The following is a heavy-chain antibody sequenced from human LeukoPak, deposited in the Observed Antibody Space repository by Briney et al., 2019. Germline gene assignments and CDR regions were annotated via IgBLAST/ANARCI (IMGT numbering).Heavy chain of an antibody. Sequence: GASVKVSCKASGGTFSSYAISWVRQAPGQGLEWMGGIIPIFGTANYAQKFQGRVTITTDGSTSTAYMELSSLRSEDTAVYYCARGDYSNYYYYYYYMDVWGKGTTVTVSS. CDR1: GGTFSSYA. CDR3: ARGDYSNYYYYYYYMDV. J-gene: IGHJ6*03. D-gene: IGHD4-11*01. CDR2: IIPIFGTA. V-gene: IGHV1-69*05.